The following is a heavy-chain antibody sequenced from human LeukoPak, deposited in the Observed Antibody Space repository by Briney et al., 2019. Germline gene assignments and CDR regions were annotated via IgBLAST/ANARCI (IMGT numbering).Heavy chain of an antibody. D-gene: IGHD3-22*01. CDR3: AKRGVVIRVILVGFHKEAYYFDS. Sequence: PGGSLRLSCAVSGITLSNYGMSWVRQAPGKGLEWVAGISGSGGSTNYADSVKGRFTISRDNPKNTLFLQMKSLRAEDTAVYLCAKRGVVIRVILVGFHKEAYYFDSWGQGALVTVSS. CDR2: ISGSGGST. J-gene: IGHJ4*02. V-gene: IGHV3-23*01. CDR1: GITLSNYG.